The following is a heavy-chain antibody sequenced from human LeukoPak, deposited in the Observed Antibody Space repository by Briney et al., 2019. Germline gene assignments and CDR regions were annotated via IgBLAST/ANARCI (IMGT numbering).Heavy chain of an antibody. CDR1: GYSINSGYY. J-gene: IGHJ4*02. Sequence: SETLSLTCTVSGYSINSGYYWGWIRQPPGKGLEWIGSIYHSGSTYYNPSLKSRVTISVDTSKNQFSLKLRSVTAADTAVYYCARSSLDSSGYYTDYWGQGTLVTVSS. V-gene: IGHV4-38-2*02. CDR3: ARSSLDSSGYYTDY. D-gene: IGHD3-22*01. CDR2: IYHSGST.